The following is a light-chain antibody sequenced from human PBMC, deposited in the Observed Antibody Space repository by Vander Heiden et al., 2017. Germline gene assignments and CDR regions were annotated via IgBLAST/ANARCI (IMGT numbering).Light chain of an antibody. Sequence: EIVMTQSPAILSVSPGERVSVPCRASETVASNRAWYQQKPGQAPRLLISGVSTRATGVPARFSGSGSGTEFTLTISNLEAEDFAVYYCQQYFVWWTFGQGTKVE. V-gene: IGKV3-15*01. CDR1: ETVASN. CDR3: QQYFVWWT. J-gene: IGKJ1*01. CDR2: GVS.